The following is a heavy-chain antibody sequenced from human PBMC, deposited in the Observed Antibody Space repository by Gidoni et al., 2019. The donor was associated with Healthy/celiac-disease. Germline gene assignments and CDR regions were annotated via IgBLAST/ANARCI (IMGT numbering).Heavy chain of an antibody. V-gene: IGHV3-30-3*01. CDR3: ARSVSGDYVSFDY. CDR1: GFTFSSYA. CDR2: ISYDGSNK. Sequence: VQPGRSLRLSCAASGFTFSSYAMHWVRQAPGKGLEWVAVISYDGSNKYYADSVKGRFTISRDNSKNTLYLQMNSLRAEDTAVYYCARSVSGDYVSFDYWGQGTLVTVSS. D-gene: IGHD4-17*01. J-gene: IGHJ4*02.